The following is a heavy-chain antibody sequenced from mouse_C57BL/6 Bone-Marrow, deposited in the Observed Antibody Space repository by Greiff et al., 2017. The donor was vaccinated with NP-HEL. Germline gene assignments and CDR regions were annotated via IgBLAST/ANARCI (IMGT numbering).Heavy chain of an antibody. J-gene: IGHJ3*01. CDR1: GFTFSSYG. CDR3: ARDTGTGVAY. CDR2: ISSGGSYT. Sequence: EVHLVESGGDLVKPGGSLKLSCAASGFTFSSYGMSWVRQTPDKRLEWVATISSGGSYTYYPDSVKGRFTISRDNAKNTLYLQMSSLKSEDTAMYYCARDTGTGVAYWGQGTLVTVSA. V-gene: IGHV5-6*01. D-gene: IGHD4-1*01.